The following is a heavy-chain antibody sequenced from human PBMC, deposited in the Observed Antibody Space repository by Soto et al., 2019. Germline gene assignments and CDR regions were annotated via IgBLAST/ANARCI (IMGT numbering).Heavy chain of an antibody. V-gene: IGHV3-15*07. D-gene: IGHD3-10*01. CDR1: GFSFKNAW. Sequence: EVELVESGGGLVKPGGSLTLSCAASGFSFKNAWMNWVRQAPGKGLEWVGRIKNKNDGGTIDYAAFVKGRFTISRDASENTLYLHMNNLKTEDGAVYFCTGLWFGEIYNYWGQGSLVTVSS. CDR2: IKNKNDGGTI. CDR3: TGLWFGEIYNY. J-gene: IGHJ4*01.